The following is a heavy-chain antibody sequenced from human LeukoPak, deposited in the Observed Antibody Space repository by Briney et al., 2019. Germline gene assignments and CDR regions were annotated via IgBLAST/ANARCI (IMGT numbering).Heavy chain of an antibody. CDR2: INTNTGNP. CDR3: ARHDDIAIFRNGMDV. CDR1: GYTFTTYG. V-gene: IGHV7-4-1*02. J-gene: IGHJ6*02. Sequence: GASVKVSCKASGYTFTTYGLNWVRQAPGQGLEWMGWINTNTGNPTYAQGFTGRFVFSLDTSVSTAYLQISGLKAEDTAVYYCARHDDIAIFRNGMDVWGQGTTVTVSS. D-gene: IGHD3-3*01.